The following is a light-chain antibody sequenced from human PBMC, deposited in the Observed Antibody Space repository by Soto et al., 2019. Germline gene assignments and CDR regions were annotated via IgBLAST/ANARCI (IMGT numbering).Light chain of an antibody. Sequence: EVVLTQSPATLSLSPGERATLSCRASQSVSRYLAWYQQKPGQAPRLLIYGASRRATGIPDRFSASGSGTDFTLTISRLEPEDFAVYFCQQFGSSFITFGQGTRLEIK. CDR2: GAS. V-gene: IGKV3-20*01. CDR3: QQFGSSFIT. J-gene: IGKJ5*01. CDR1: QSVSRY.